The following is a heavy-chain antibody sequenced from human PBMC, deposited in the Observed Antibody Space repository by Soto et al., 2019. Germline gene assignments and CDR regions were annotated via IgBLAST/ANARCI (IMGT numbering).Heavy chain of an antibody. CDR1: GFTFSSYG. CDR3: AREGYDSSGYSFDY. CDR2: IWYDGSNK. V-gene: IGHV3-33*01. Sequence: AGSLRLSCAASGFTFSSYGMHWVRQAPGKGLEWVAVIWYDGSNKYYADSVKGRFTISRDNSKNTLYLQMDSLRAEDTAVYYCAREGYDSSGYSFDYWGQGTLVTVS. J-gene: IGHJ4*02. D-gene: IGHD3-22*01.